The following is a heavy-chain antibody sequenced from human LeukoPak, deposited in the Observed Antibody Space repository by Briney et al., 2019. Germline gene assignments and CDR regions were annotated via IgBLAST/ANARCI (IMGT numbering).Heavy chain of an antibody. D-gene: IGHD4-17*01. CDR3: ARQPTHDYGDPSCWYFDL. V-gene: IGHV4-39*01. Sequence: PSETLSLTCTVSGGSISRSDYYWGWIRQPPGKGLEWIGSIFYSGTTYYNPSLKSRVTISVDTSKNQFSLKLTSVTAADTAVFYCARQPTHDYGDPSCWYFDLWGRGTLVTVSS. CDR2: IFYSGTT. J-gene: IGHJ2*01. CDR1: GGSISRSDYY.